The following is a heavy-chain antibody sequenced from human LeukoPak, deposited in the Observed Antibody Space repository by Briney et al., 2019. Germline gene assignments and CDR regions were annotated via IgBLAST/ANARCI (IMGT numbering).Heavy chain of an antibody. D-gene: IGHD6-19*01. J-gene: IGHJ4*02. CDR1: GFTFSSYV. V-gene: IGHV3-30-3*01. CDR3: AGDRYGVSGWYSYFDY. CDR2: ISYDGSNK. Sequence: GGSLRLSCEASGFTFSSYVMHWVHQAPGKGLEWVAVISYDGSNKYYADSVKGRFTISRDNSKNTLYLQMNSLRAEDTAVYYCAGDRYGVSGWYSYFDYWGQGTLVTVSS.